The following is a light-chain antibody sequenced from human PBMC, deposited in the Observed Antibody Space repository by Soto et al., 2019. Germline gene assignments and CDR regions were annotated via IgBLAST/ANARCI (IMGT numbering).Light chain of an antibody. CDR3: QQYDNVPLT. J-gene: IGKJ4*01. V-gene: IGKV1-33*01. CDR1: QEINKY. CDR2: DVS. Sequence: DIQMTQSPSSLSASVGDSVTITCRASQEINKYLNWYQQKPGKAPKVLIYDVSKLESGVPSRFSGSRSGTDFTFTISSLQPEDFAKYYCQQYDNVPLTFGGGTKVEIK.